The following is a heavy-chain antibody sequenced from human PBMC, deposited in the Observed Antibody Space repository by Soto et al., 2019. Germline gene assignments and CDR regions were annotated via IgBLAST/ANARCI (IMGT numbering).Heavy chain of an antibody. CDR2: ISNNGNT. V-gene: IGHV4-4*07. CDR3: ARGRAVVVPAATYYYYDYGMNV. D-gene: IGHD2-2*01. CDR1: GGSISSYR. J-gene: IGHJ6*02. Sequence: SETLCLTCTVSGGSISSYRWSWIRHPAWKGLEWIGRISNNGNTQYNPSLKSRVTISVDTSKNQFSLKLSSVTAADTAVYYCARGRAVVVPAATYYYYDYGMNVWGQGTTVPV.